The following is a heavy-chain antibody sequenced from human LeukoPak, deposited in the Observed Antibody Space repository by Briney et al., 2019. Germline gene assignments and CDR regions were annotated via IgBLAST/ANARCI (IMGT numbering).Heavy chain of an antibody. D-gene: IGHD1-14*01. CDR2: ISSSGSTI. J-gene: IGHJ4*02. CDR3: AREAGNLDY. V-gene: IGHV3-48*03. Sequence: GGSLRLSCAASGVTFSSYEMNWVRQAPGKGLEWVSYISSSGSTIYYADSVRGRFTISRDNAKNSLYLQMNSLRAEDTAVYYCAREAGNLDYWGQGTLVTVSS. CDR1: GVTFSSYE.